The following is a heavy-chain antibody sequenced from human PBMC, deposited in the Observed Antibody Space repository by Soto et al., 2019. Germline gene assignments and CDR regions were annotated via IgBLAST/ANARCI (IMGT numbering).Heavy chain of an antibody. D-gene: IGHD6-19*01. CDR3: AGAGGLGAVAVDY. CDR1: GGSISSGGYS. J-gene: IGHJ4*02. V-gene: IGHV4-30-2*01. CDR2: IYHSGST. Sequence: QLQLQESGSGLVKPSQTLSLTCAASGGSISSGGYSWSWIRQPPGKGLEWIGYIYHSGSTYYNPSLKSRVTISVDRSKNQFSLKLSSVTAADTAVYYCAGAGGLGAVAVDYWGQGTLVTVSS.